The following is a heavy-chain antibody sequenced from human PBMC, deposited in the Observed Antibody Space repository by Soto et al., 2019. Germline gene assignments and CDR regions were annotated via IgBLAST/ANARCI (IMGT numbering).Heavy chain of an antibody. J-gene: IGHJ6*02. Sequence: EVHLLESGGGLVQPGGSLRLSCTASGLTFSTYAMSWVRQAPGKGLEWVSAIGGSGTGGRTYYADSVKGRFTISKDNPKTTVYLKMNSLRADDTAVNYCAKSPGGLDGYNSDYYGMDVWGQGTTVPVSS. CDR3: AKSPGGLDGYNSDYYGMDV. CDR1: GLTFSTYA. D-gene: IGHD5-12*01. V-gene: IGHV3-23*01. CDR2: IGGSGTGGRT.